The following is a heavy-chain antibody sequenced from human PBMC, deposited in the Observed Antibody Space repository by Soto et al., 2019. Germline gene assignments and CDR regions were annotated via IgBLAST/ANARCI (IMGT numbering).Heavy chain of an antibody. CDR2: ISGSGGST. Sequence: EVQLLESGGGLVQPGGSLRLSCAASGFTFSSYAMSWVRQAPGKGLEWVSAISGSGGSTYYADSVKGRFTISRDNSKNTLYLQMNSLRAEDTAVYYCAKDQNVVVPAAILVSGAFDIWGQGTMDTVSS. D-gene: IGHD2-2*02. CDR1: GFTFSSYA. CDR3: AKDQNVVVPAAILVSGAFDI. J-gene: IGHJ3*02. V-gene: IGHV3-23*01.